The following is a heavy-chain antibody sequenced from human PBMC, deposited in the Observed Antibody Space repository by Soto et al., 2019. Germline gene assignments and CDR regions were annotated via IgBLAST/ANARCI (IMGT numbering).Heavy chain of an antibody. J-gene: IGHJ4*02. CDR3: ARQRTTVVTQAYFDH. CDR1: GESISSSSYY. D-gene: IGHD2-21*02. V-gene: IGHV4-39*01. Sequence: XETLSLTCIVAGESISSSSYYWGWIRQPPGKGLEWIGSIYYSGRTYYNPSFKSRVTISIDTSKNQFSLKLSSVTATDTAVYYCARQRTTVVTQAYFDHWGQGALVTVSS. CDR2: IYYSGRT.